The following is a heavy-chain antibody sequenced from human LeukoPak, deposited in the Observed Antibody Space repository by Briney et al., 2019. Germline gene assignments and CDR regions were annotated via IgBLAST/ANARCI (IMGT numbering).Heavy chain of an antibody. CDR1: GFTFSSYA. CDR3: AKVGLLWFGEFLSARGY. D-gene: IGHD3-10*01. V-gene: IGHV3-23*01. CDR2: ISGSGGST. Sequence: GGSLRLSCAASGFTFSSYAMSWVRQAPGKGLEWVSAISGSGGSTYYADSVKGRFTISRDNSKNTLYLQMNSLRAEDTAVYYCAKVGLLWFGEFLSARGYWGQGTLVTVSS. J-gene: IGHJ4*02.